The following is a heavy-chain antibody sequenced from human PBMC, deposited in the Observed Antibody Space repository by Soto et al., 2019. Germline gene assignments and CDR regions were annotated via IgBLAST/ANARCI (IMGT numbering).Heavy chain of an antibody. Sequence: EVQLLESGGGLVQPGGSPRLSCAASGFIFSSYAMSWVRQAPGKGLEWVSGISAYGGSAYYADSVKGRFTISRDNSKNTMYLQMNSLRAEDTAVYYCAKDGQTRDGYKPYGMDVWGQGTTVTVSS. D-gene: IGHD5-12*01. CDR2: ISAYGGSA. V-gene: IGHV3-23*01. J-gene: IGHJ6*02. CDR3: AKDGQTRDGYKPYGMDV. CDR1: GFIFSSYA.